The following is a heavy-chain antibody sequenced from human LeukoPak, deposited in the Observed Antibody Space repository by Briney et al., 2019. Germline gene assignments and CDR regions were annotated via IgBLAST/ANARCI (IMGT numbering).Heavy chain of an antibody. J-gene: IGHJ4*02. V-gene: IGHV1-24*01. CDR1: GQSLSELS. D-gene: IGHD3-9*01. CDR2: FDPEDVEI. Sequence: ASVKVSCKVSGQSLSELSIHWVRQAPGKGPEWMGGFDPEDVEIAYAQKVQGRVTMTEDTSTDTAYMEMSSLRSEDTALYYCARDSSDILTGYYPFWGQGTLVTVS. CDR3: ARDSSDILTGYYPF.